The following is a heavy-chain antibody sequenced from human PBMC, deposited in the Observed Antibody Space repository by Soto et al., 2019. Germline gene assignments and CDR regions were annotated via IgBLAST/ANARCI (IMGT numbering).Heavy chain of an antibody. V-gene: IGHV4-34*12. CDR3: ARQRPTDGRWEFANYYGMDV. CDR1: GGSFSAYY. Sequence: SETLSLTCAVYGGSFSAYYWSWVRQPPGKGLEWIGEIIHSESTKYNPSLKSRVTISVDTSKSQFSLKLSSVTAADTAVYYCARQRPTDGRWEFANYYGMDVWGQGTPVTVSS. CDR2: IIHSEST. D-gene: IGHD1-26*01. J-gene: IGHJ6*02.